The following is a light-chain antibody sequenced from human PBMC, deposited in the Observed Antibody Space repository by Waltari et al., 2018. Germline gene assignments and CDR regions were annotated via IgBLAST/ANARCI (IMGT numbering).Light chain of an antibody. V-gene: IGKV4-1*01. CDR2: WAS. Sequence: DIVMTQSPDSPAVSLGERATINCKSSQSVLYSSNNKKYLAWYQQRPGQPPKLVIYWASTRESGVPDRFSGSGSVTDFTLTISSLQAEDVAVYYCQQYYSIPLTFGGGTKVEIK. CDR3: QQYYSIPLT. J-gene: IGKJ4*01. CDR1: QSVLYSSNNKKY.